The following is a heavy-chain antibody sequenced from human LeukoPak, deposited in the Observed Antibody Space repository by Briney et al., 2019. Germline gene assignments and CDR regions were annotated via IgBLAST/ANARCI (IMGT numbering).Heavy chain of an antibody. CDR2: INHSGNT. D-gene: IGHD2-2*01. CDR3: ARGLGYCGSTSCSFDY. Sequence: PSETLSLTCAVYGGSFSGYYWSWIRQPPGKGLEWIGEINHSGNTNHNPSLKSRVTISVDTSKNQFSLQLSSVTAADTAVYYCARGLGYCGSTSCSFDYWGQGTLVTVSS. CDR1: GGSFSGYY. J-gene: IGHJ4*02. V-gene: IGHV4-34*01.